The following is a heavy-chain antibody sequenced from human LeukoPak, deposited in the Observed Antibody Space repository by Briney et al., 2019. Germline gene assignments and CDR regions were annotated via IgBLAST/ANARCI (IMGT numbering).Heavy chain of an antibody. CDR1: GFTFSTYT. D-gene: IGHD3-3*01. Sequence: PGGSLRLSCAASGFTFSTYTMHWVRQAPGKGLEWVAVISYDGSNKYYADSVKGRFTISRDNAKNSLYLQMNSLRAEDTAVYYCARDSARFTSIDYWGQGTLVTVSS. CDR2: ISYDGSNK. V-gene: IGHV3-30-3*01. J-gene: IGHJ4*02. CDR3: ARDSARFTSIDY.